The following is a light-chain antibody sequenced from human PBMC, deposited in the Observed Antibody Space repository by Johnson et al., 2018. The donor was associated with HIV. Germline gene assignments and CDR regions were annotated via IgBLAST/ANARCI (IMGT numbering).Light chain of an antibody. CDR3: GTWDSSLTTSYV. V-gene: IGLV1-51*01. CDR1: SSNIGSNY. Sequence: QSVLTQSPSVSAAPGQKVTISCSGSSSNIGSNYVSWYQHLPGTAPKLLIYDNYKRPSGIPDRFSGSKSGTSATLGITGLQTGDEADYYCGTWDSSLTTSYVFGTGTKVIVV. J-gene: IGLJ1*01. CDR2: DNY.